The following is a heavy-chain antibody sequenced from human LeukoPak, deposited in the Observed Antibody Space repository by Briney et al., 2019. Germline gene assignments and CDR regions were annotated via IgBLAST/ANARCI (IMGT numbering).Heavy chain of an antibody. CDR1: GFTFSSYS. CDR2: ISSSSSYI. J-gene: IGHJ4*02. CDR3: ARLTMVRGVIPDY. V-gene: IGHV3-21*01. D-gene: IGHD3-10*01. Sequence: PGGSLRLSCAASGFTFSSYSMNWGRQAPGKGLEWVSSISSSSSYIYYADSVKGRFTISRDNAKNSLYLQMNSLRAEDTAVYYCARLTMVRGVIPDYWGQGTLVTVSS.